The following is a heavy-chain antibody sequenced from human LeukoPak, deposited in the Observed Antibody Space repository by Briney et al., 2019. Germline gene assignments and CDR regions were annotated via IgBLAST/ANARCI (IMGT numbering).Heavy chain of an antibody. CDR2: ISSSGSTI. D-gene: IGHD3-16*01. CDR3: ARDRHGGAFDY. Sequence: GGSLRLSCAASGFTFSDYYMSWIRQAPGKGLEWVSYISSSGSTIYYADSVKGRFTISRDNAKNSLYLQINSLRAEDTAVYSCARDRHGGAFDYWGQGTLVTVSS. V-gene: IGHV3-11*04. CDR1: GFTFSDYY. J-gene: IGHJ4*02.